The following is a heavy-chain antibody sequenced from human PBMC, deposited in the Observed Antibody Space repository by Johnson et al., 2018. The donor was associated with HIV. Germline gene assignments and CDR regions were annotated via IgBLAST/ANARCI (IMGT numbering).Heavy chain of an antibody. CDR1: GFTFSNAW. V-gene: IGHV3-15*01. CDR3: TRETRDDAFDI. Sequence: VQLVESGGGLVKPGGSLRLSCAASGFTFSNAWMSWVRQAPGKGLEWVGRITSKTDGGTTDYAAPVKGRFTISRDDSKNTLYLQMNSLKTEDTAVYYCTRETRDDAFDIWGQGTLVIVSS. CDR2: ITSKTDGGTT. D-gene: IGHD2-2*01. J-gene: IGHJ3*02.